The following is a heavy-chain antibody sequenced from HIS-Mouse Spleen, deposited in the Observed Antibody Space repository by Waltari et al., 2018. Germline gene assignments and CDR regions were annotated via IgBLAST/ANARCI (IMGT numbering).Heavy chain of an antibody. CDR2: IIPILGIA. Sequence: QVQLVQSGAEVKKPGSSVKVSCKASGGTFSSYAISWVRQDPGQGLEWMGRIIPILGIANYAQKFQGRVTITADKSTSTAYMELSSLRSEDTAVYYCAREGDSKGWFDPWGQGTLVTVSS. J-gene: IGHJ5*02. D-gene: IGHD1-26*01. CDR3: AREGDSKGWFDP. CDR1: GGTFSSYA. V-gene: IGHV1-69*04.